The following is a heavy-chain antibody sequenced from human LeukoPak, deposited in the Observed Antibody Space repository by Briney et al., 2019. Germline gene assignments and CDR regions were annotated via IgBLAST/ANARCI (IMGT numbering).Heavy chain of an antibody. Sequence: WETLSLTCTVSGDSITSGSYYWGWIRQTPGKGLEWIGNIYSDGYTSFNPSLNSRISMSVITYKNQFSLKLNFVNAADAAVYFCARDSGFWLYWGQGTLVSVSS. D-gene: IGHD3-22*01. CDR3: ARDSGFWLY. J-gene: IGHJ4*02. CDR1: GDSITSGSYY. V-gene: IGHV4-39*07. CDR2: IYSDGYT.